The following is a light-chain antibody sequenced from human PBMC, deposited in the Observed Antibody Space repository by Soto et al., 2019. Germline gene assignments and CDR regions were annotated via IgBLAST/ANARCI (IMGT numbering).Light chain of an antibody. V-gene: IGKV1-33*01. J-gene: IGKJ3*01. CDR1: EDIRTS. CDR2: GAS. CDR3: QHYNNLPPFT. Sequence: DIQMTQSPSSLSASVGARVSITCRASEDIRTSLSWFQHKPGRAPNLLIYGASYLETGVPSRFRGSGSGKDFTLTISSLQPEDIATYYCQHYNNLPPFTFGPGTIVDI.